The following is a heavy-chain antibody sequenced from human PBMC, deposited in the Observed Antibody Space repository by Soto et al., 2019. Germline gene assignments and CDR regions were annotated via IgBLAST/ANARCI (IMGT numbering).Heavy chain of an antibody. V-gene: IGHV3-33*01. CDR3: ARAGWQLVPIPFDY. J-gene: IGHJ4*02. CDR2: IWYDGSNK. Sequence: PGGSLRLSCAASGFTFSSYGMHWVRQAPGKGLEWVAVIWYDGSNKYYADSVKGRFTISRDNSKNTLYLQMNSLRAEDTAVYYCARAGWQLVPIPFDYWGQGTLVTVSS. D-gene: IGHD6-13*01. CDR1: GFTFSSYG.